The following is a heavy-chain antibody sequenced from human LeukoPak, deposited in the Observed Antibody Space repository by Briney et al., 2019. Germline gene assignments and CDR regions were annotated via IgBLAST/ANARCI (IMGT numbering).Heavy chain of an antibody. J-gene: IGHJ4*02. D-gene: IGHD2-21*01. Sequence: GGSLRLSCAASGFTFSTYWMSWVRQAPGEGLEWVANIKADGSVRFYVDSVEGRFTIFRDNAKNSLYLQMNSQRVEDTAMYYCARGEFGDLRYDYWGQGTLVTVSS. CDR2: IKADGSVR. CDR3: ARGEFGDLRYDY. CDR1: GFTFSTYW. V-gene: IGHV3-7*03.